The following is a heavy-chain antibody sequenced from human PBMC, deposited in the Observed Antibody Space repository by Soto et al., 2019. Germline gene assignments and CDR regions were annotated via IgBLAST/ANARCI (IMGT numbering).Heavy chain of an antibody. CDR1: GYTFTSYA. V-gene: IGHV1-3*01. J-gene: IGHJ5*02. D-gene: IGHD2-15*01. Sequence: ASVKASCKASGYTFTSYAMHWVRQAPGQRLEWMGWINAGNGNTKYSQKFQGRVTITRDTSASTAYMELSSLRSEDTAVYYCARDRTGPYCSGGSCYSGRLLFDPWGQGTLVTVSS. CDR2: INAGNGNT. CDR3: ARDRTGPYCSGGSCYSGRLLFDP.